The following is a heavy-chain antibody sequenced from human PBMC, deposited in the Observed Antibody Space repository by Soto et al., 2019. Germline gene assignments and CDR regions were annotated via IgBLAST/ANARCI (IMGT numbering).Heavy chain of an antibody. CDR2: IFDSGST. CDR1: GGSSSGGVYY. V-gene: IGHV4-30-4*01. CDR3: AREIIPLTTDWYFDL. Sequence: QVQLQESGPGLVKPSQTLSLTCTVSGGSSSGGVYYWSWIRQPPGKGLAWIGYIFDSGSTYYNPYLKSRVTISVDTSKNQFSLRLSSVTAADTAVYYCAREIIPLTTDWYFDLWGRGTLVTVSS. D-gene: IGHD4-17*01. J-gene: IGHJ2*01.